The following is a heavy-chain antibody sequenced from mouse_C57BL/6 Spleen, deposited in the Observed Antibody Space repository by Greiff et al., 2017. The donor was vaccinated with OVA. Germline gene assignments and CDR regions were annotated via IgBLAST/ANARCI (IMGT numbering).Heavy chain of an antibody. CDR1: GYTFTSYW. V-gene: IGHV1-72*01. J-gene: IGHJ1*03. Sequence: VKLQLPGAELVKPGASEKLSCKASGYTFTSYWMHWVKQRPGRGLEWIGRIDPNSGGTKYNEKFKSKATLTVDKPSSTAYMQLSSLTSEDSAVYYGAREGITTVEPLDVWGTGTTVTVSS. CDR3: AREGITTVEPLDV. CDR2: IDPNSGGT. D-gene: IGHD1-1*01.